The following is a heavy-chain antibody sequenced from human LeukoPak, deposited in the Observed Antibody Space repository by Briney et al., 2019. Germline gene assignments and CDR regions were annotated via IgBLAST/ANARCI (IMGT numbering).Heavy chain of an antibody. V-gene: IGHV4-4*09. CDR3: ARGGKATVVTM. D-gene: IGHD4-23*01. J-gene: IGHJ4*02. CDR1: GGSISSYY. CDR2: IYTSGST. Sequence: SETLSLTCTVSGGSISSYYWSWMRQPPGKGLEWIGYIYTSGSTNYNPSLKSRVSMSVDTSKNQLSLKLTSVTAADTAVYYCARGGKATVVTMWGQGILVTVSS.